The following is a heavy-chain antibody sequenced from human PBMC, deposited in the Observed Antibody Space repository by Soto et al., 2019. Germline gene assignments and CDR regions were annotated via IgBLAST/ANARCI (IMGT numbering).Heavy chain of an antibody. CDR3: AAGLGYCSGGSCYDY. CDR1: GFTFTSSA. D-gene: IGHD2-15*01. CDR2: IVVGSGNT. J-gene: IGHJ4*02. V-gene: IGHV1-58*01. Sequence: SVKVSCKASGFTFTSSAVQWVRQARGQRLEWIGWIVVGSGNTNYAQKFQERVTITRDMSTSTAYMELSSLRSEDTAVYYCAAGLGYCSGGSCYDYWGQGTLVPVSS.